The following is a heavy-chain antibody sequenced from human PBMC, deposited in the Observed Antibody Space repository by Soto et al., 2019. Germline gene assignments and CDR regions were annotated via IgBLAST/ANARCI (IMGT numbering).Heavy chain of an antibody. V-gene: IGHV3-7*01. J-gene: IGHJ3*02. CDR1: GFSFSTYW. CDR3: AREGGRHCSPTRCYNAFDI. CDR2: IKQDGSEK. Sequence: GSLSLSCAASGFSFSTYWMTWVRQAPGKGLEWVANIKQDGSEKYYVDSVKGRFTISRDNAKNSLYLQMNSLRDEDTAVYYCAREGGRHCSPTRCYNAFDIWGLGTMVTVSS. D-gene: IGHD2-2*02.